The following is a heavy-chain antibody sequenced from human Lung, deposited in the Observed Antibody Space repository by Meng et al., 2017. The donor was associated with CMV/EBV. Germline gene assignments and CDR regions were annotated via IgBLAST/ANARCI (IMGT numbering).Heavy chain of an antibody. Sequence: GGSLRLXCVASGFTFNNYGLSWVRQAPGGGLEWVSGISASGGSTYYADSVKGRFTISRDNSENTLHLQMNSLRAEDTAVYYCAKSQNYYDTSGYYLSGLDNWGQGXLVTVSS. J-gene: IGHJ4*02. CDR1: GFTFNNYG. CDR2: ISASGGST. D-gene: IGHD3-22*01. CDR3: AKSQNYYDTSGYYLSGLDN. V-gene: IGHV3-23*01.